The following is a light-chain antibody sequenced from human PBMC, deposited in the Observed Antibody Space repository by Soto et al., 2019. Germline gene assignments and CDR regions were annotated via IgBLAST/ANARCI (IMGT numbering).Light chain of an antibody. V-gene: IGLV2-14*01. Sequence: QSALTQPASVSGSPGQSITISCTGTSSDIGGYNSVSWYQQHPGRAPSLIIYEVTNRPSGVSNRFSASKSGNTASLTISGLQAEDEADYYCTAYTPIVIFGSVFGTGTKVTVL. CDR2: EVT. CDR1: SSDIGGYNS. J-gene: IGLJ1*01. CDR3: TAYTPIVIFGSV.